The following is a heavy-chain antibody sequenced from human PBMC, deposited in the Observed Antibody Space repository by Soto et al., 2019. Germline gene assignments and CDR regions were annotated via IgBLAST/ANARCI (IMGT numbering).Heavy chain of an antibody. V-gene: IGHV3-30*18. Sequence: GSLRLSCAASGFTFSSYVMHWVRQAPGKGLEWVAVISYDGSNKYYADSVKGRFTISRDNSKNTLYLQMNSLRAEDTAVYYCAKGGITGDFDYWGQGTLVTVSS. CDR3: AKGGITGDFDY. D-gene: IGHD1-20*01. J-gene: IGHJ4*02. CDR2: ISYDGSNK. CDR1: GFTFSSYV.